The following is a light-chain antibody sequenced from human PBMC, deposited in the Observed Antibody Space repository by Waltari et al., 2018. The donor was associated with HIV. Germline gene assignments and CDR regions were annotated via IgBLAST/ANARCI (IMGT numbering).Light chain of an antibody. CDR3: MQSMKLPLT. V-gene: IGKV2D-29*01. CDR1: ESLLHSDGKTY. CDR2: EVY. J-gene: IGKJ5*01. Sequence: IVMTQTPLSLSVTPGQPASISCKSSESLLHSDGKTYLFWYLKKAGQPPQLLIFEVYTRFSGVPDRFSGSGSGTDFTLRISRVEAGDVGIYYCMQSMKLPLTFGQGTRLDIK.